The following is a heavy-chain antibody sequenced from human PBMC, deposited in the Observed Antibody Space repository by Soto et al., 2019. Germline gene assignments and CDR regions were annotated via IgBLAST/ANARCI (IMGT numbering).Heavy chain of an antibody. CDR1: GGSISSSSYY. J-gene: IGHJ4*02. D-gene: IGHD5-18*01. Sequence: QLQLQESGPGLVKPSETLSLTCTVSGGSISSSSYYWGWIRQPPGKGLEWIGSVYYSGNTYLSPSLNSRVTMSVDTSKNQVSLKLTSVTAADTAVYYCARKNSGYNNGYDYWGQGALVTVSS. CDR3: ARKNSGYNNGYDY. V-gene: IGHV4-39*01. CDR2: VYYSGNT.